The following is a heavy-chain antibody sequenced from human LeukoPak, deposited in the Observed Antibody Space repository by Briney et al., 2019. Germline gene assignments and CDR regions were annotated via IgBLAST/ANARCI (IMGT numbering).Heavy chain of an antibody. D-gene: IGHD3-22*01. CDR2: INPSGGST. V-gene: IGHV1-46*01. CDR1: GYTFTSYY. CDR3: ARDLMSSGYYPY. J-gene: IGHJ4*02. Sequence: ASVTVSCKASGYTFTSYYMHWVRQAPGQGLEWMGIINPSGGSTSYAQKFQGRVTMTRDTSTSTVYMELSSLRSENTAVYYCARDLMSSGYYPYWGQGTLVTVSS.